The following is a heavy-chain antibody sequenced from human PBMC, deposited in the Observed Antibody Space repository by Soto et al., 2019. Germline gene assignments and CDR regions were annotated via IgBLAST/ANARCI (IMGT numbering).Heavy chain of an antibody. CDR2: TNDDGSGK. V-gene: IGHV3-7*01. Sequence: PGGSLRLSCAATGYPFSSYWMHGVRQGPGKGLVWVAHTNDDGSGKSYVDSVKGRFTISRNNAENLVFLQMSSLRAEDTALYYYVTWHDPDYWGQGTLVTVSS. J-gene: IGHJ4*02. CDR1: GYPFSSYW. CDR3: VTWHDPDY. D-gene: IGHD1-1*01.